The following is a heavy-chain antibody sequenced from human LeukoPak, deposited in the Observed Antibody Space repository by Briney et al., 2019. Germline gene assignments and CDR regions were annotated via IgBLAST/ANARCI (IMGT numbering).Heavy chain of an antibody. CDR3: ARRRLIGVVIPRGYNWFDP. CDR1: GGSFSGYY. V-gene: IGHV4-34*01. D-gene: IGHD3-3*01. CDR2: INHSGST. J-gene: IGHJ5*02. Sequence: PSETLSLTCAVYGGSFSGYYWSWIRQPPGKGLEWIGEINHSGSTNYNPSLKSRVTISVDTSKNQFSLKLSSVTAADTAVHYCARRRLIGVVIPRGYNWFDPWGQGTLVTVSS.